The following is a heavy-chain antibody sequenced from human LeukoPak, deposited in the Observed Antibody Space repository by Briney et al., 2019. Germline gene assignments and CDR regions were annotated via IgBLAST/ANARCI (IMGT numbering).Heavy chain of an antibody. V-gene: IGHV4-4*07. CDR3: ARDLGYGDYGWYFDL. J-gene: IGHJ2*01. D-gene: IGHD4-17*01. CDR2: IYTSGST. CDR1: GGSISSYY. Sequence: SENLSLTCTVSGGSISSYYWSWIQQPAGKGLEWIGRIYTSGSTNYNPSLKSRVTMSVDTSKNQCSLKLSSVTAADTAVYYCARDLGYGDYGWYFDLWGRGTLVTVSS.